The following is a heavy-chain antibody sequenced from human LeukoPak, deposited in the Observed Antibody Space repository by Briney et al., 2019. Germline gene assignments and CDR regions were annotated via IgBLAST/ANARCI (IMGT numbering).Heavy chain of an antibody. CDR3: AKYYYGSGSYYDKWSAIFDY. Sequence: GGTLRLSCAASGFTFSSYGMSWVRQAPGKGLEWVSAISGSGGSTYHADSVKGRFTISRDNSKNTLYLQMNSLRAEDTAVYYCAKYYYGSGSYYDKWSAIFDYWGQGTLVTVSS. CDR1: GFTFSSYG. D-gene: IGHD3-10*01. CDR2: ISGSGGST. J-gene: IGHJ4*02. V-gene: IGHV3-23*01.